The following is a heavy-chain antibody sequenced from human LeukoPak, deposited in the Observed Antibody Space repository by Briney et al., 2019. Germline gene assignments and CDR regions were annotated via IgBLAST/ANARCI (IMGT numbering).Heavy chain of an antibody. CDR2: IYTSEST. CDR3: ARRGYSGYEDY. Sequence: SETLSLTCTVSGGSISSGSYYWSWIRQPAGKGLEWIGRIYTSESTNYNPSLKSRVTISVDTSKNQFSLKLSSVTAADTAVYYCARRGYSGYEDYWGQGTLVTVSS. J-gene: IGHJ4*02. CDR1: GGSISSGSYY. D-gene: IGHD5-12*01. V-gene: IGHV4-61*02.